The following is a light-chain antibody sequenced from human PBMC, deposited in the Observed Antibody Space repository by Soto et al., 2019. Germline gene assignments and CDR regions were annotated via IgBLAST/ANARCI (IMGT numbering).Light chain of an antibody. J-gene: IGKJ1*01. Sequence: DIQMTKSPSSLSASVGDRVNITCRASQTIADYLNWYQQKSGEAPKLLVHIASRLETGVPSRFSASGFATQFTLTISSLQPEDFATYYCQQSYTSTSTFGQGTKV. CDR2: IAS. CDR1: QTIADY. CDR3: QQSYTSTST. V-gene: IGKV1-39*01.